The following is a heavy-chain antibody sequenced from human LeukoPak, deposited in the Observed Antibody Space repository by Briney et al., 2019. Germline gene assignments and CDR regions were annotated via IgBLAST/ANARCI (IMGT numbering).Heavy chain of an antibody. J-gene: IGHJ4*02. CDR3: ARVPPGDSYGNY. CDR2: IDSDGSTT. D-gene: IGHD5-18*01. CDR1: GFTFSSYW. V-gene: IGHV3-74*01. Sequence: AGGSLRLSCAASGFTFSSYWMHWVRQAPGKGLVWVSRIDSDGSTTKYADSVKGRFTISRDNAKNTLYLQMNGLRAEDTAVYYCARVPPGDSYGNYWGQGTLVTVSS.